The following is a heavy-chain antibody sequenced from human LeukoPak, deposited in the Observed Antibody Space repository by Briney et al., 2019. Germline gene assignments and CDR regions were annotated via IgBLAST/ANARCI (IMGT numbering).Heavy chain of an antibody. J-gene: IGHJ4*02. Sequence: GGSLRLSCSASGFTFSSYAMHWVRQAPGKGLEYVSVISRNGGSTNYADSVKGRFTISRDNSKNTLYLQMNSLRAEDTAVYYCARGPTNYHVDYWGQGTVVTVSS. CDR2: ISRNGGST. V-gene: IGHV3-64*04. CDR1: GFTFSSYA. D-gene: IGHD1-7*01. CDR3: ARGPTNYHVDY.